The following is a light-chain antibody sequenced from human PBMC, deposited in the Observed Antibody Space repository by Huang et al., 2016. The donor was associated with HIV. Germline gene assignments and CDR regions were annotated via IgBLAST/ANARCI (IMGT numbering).Light chain of an antibody. CDR3: QQYYNTPFT. CDR1: QSLLYRSNNKNY. V-gene: IGKV4-1*01. Sequence: DIVMTQSPDSLAVSLGERAAINCKSSQSLLYRSNNKNYLAWYQQKPGQPPKLLIDWASTRESGVPDRFSGSGSGKDFTLTISSLQAADVAVYYCQQYYNTPFTFGPGTKVDIK. J-gene: IGKJ3*01. CDR2: WAS.